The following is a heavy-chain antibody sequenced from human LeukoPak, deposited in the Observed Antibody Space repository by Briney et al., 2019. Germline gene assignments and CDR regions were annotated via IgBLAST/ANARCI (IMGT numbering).Heavy chain of an antibody. CDR2: IRYDGSNK. D-gene: IGHD1-1*01. J-gene: IGHJ6*03. Sequence: GGSLRLSCAASGFTFSSYGMHWVRQAPGKGLEWVAFIRYDGSNKYYADSVKGRFTISRDNAKNSLYLQMNSLRAEDTAVYYCARRTLERYYYYYYMDVWGKGTTVTVSS. V-gene: IGHV3-30*02. CDR3: ARRTLERYYYYYYMDV. CDR1: GFTFSSYG.